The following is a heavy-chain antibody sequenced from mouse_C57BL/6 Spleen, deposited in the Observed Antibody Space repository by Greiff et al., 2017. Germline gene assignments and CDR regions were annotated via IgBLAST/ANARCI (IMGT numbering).Heavy chain of an antibody. CDR2: IRSKSNNYAT. Sequence: EVHLVESGGGLVQPKGSLKLSCAASGFSFNTYAMNWVRQAPGKGLEWVARIRSKSNNYATYYADSVKDRFTISRDDSESMLYLQMNNLKTEDTAMYYCVGGNWGWFAYWGQGTLVTVSA. CDR1: GFSFNTYA. V-gene: IGHV10-1*01. D-gene: IGHD4-1*01. CDR3: VGGNWGWFAY. J-gene: IGHJ3*01.